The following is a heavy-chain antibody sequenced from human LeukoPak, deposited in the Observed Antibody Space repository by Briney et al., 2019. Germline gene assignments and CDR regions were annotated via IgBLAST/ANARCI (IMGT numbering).Heavy chain of an antibody. V-gene: IGHV3-11*01. CDR3: AREGPGEWLQSHAFDI. CDR2: ISSSGSTI. Sequence: GGSLRLSCAASGFTFSDYYMSWIRQAPGKGLEWVSYISSSGSTIYYADSVKGRFTISRDNAKNSLYLQMNSLRAEDTAVYYCAREGPGEWLQSHAFDIWGQGTMVTVSS. D-gene: IGHD5-24*01. J-gene: IGHJ3*02. CDR1: GFTFSDYY.